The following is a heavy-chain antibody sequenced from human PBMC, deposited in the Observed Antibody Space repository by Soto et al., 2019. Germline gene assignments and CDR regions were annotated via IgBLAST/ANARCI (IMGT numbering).Heavy chain of an antibody. Sequence: QVQLQESGPGLVKPSGTLSLTCAVSGGSISSSNWWSWVRQPPGKGLEWIGEIYHSGSTSYNPSLKSRVTISVDKSKIQFSLKLSSVTAADTAVYYCARERFGPPYSSGWYGGLADYWGQGTLVTVSS. CDR3: ARERFGPPYSSGWYGGLADY. J-gene: IGHJ4*02. D-gene: IGHD6-19*01. V-gene: IGHV4-4*02. CDR1: GGSISSSNW. CDR2: IYHSGST.